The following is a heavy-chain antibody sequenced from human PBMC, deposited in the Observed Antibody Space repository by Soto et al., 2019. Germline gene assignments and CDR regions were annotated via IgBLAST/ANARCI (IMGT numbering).Heavy chain of an antibody. V-gene: IGHV3-48*02. CDR3: AGGLLYYYYYGMDV. CDR2: ISSSSSTI. Sequence: GGSLRLSCAASGFTFSRFSMNWVRQAPGKGLEWISYISSSSSTIYYADSVKGRFTISRDNAKNSLYLQMNSLRDEDTAVYYCAGGLLYYYYYGMDVWGQGTTVTVSS. CDR1: GFTFSRFS. J-gene: IGHJ6*02. D-gene: IGHD3-10*01.